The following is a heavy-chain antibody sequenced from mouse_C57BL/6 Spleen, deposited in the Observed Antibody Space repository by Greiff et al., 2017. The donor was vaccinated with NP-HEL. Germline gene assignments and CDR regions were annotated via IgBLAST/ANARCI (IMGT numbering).Heavy chain of an antibody. D-gene: IGHD4-1*01. V-gene: IGHV1-42*01. CDR1: GYSFTGYY. Sequence: EFQLQQSGPELVKPGASVKISCKASGYSFTGYYMNWVKQSPEKSLEWIGEINPSTGGTTYNQKFKSKATLTVDKSSSTAYMQLKSLTSEDSAVYYCARSGKLGRPLDYWGQGTTLTVSS. J-gene: IGHJ2*01. CDR3: ARSGKLGRPLDY. CDR2: INPSTGGT.